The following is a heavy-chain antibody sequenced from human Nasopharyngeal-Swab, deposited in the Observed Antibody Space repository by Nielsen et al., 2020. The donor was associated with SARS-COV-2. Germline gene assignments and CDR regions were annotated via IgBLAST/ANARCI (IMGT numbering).Heavy chain of an antibody. J-gene: IGHJ6*02. CDR1: GFTFSSYS. CDR2: ISSSSSYI. Sequence: GESLKISCAASGFTFSSYSMNWVRQAPGKGLEWVSSISSSSSYIYYADSVKGRFTISRDNAKNSLYLQMNGLRAEDTALYHCAREGSSSSGFYYYGMDVWGQGTTVTVSS. CDR3: AREGSSSSGFYYYGMDV. D-gene: IGHD6-6*01. V-gene: IGHV3-21*04.